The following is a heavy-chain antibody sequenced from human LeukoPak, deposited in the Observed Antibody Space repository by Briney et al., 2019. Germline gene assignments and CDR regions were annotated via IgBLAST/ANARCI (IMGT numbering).Heavy chain of an antibody. CDR3: ARRAITYGGVIVENYFDY. CDR2: LYYSGST. V-gene: IGHV4-59*08. J-gene: IGHJ4*02. Sequence: PSETLSLTCTVPGGSISSYYWCWIRQPPGKGLEWIGYLYYSGSTNYNPSLKSRVTISVDTSKNQFSLKLSSVTAADTAVYYCARRAITYGGVIVENYFDYWGRGILVTVSS. D-gene: IGHD3-16*02. CDR1: GGSISSYY.